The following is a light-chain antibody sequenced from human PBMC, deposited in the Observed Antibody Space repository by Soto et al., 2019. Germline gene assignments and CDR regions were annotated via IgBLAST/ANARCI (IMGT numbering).Light chain of an antibody. CDR3: NSYTTSCTYV. CDR1: SSDVGGYNY. V-gene: IGLV2-14*01. J-gene: IGLJ1*01. Sequence: QSVLTQPASVSGSPGQPITISCTGTSSDVGGYNYVSWYQQHPGKAPKVMIYDVSNRPSGVSNRFSGSKSGNTASLTISGLQAEYLADYYCNSYTTSCTYVFGTGTKFTVL. CDR2: DVS.